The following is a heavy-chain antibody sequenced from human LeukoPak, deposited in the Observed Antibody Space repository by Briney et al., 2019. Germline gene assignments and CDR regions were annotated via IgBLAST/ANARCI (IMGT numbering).Heavy chain of an antibody. V-gene: IGHV3-49*04. Sequence: GGSLRLSCTASGFTFGYYAMSWVRQAPGKGLEWVGFIRSKAHGGTTEYAASVKGRFTISRDDSKSIAYLQMNSLKTEDTAVYYCTRGAGSGSFWGQGTLVTVSS. CDR2: IRSKAHGGTT. D-gene: IGHD3-10*01. CDR1: GFTFGYYA. CDR3: TRGAGSGSF. J-gene: IGHJ4*02.